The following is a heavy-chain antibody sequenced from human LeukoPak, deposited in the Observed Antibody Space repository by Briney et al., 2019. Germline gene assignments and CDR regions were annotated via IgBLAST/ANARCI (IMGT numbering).Heavy chain of an antibody. CDR3: ARGGELYFYYMDV. CDR2: ISAYNGHT. D-gene: IGHD3-16*01. CDR1: GYTFTTYS. J-gene: IGHJ6*03. V-gene: IGHV1-18*01. Sequence: GASVKVSCKASGYTFTTYSLTWVRQAPGQGLEWLGWISAYNGHTHYAQKLQGRVTMTTDTSISTAYMELSRLRSDDTAVYYCARGGELYFYYMDVWGKGTTVTISS.